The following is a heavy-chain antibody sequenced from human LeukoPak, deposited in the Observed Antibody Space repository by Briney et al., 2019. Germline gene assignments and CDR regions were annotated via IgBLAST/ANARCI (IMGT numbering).Heavy chain of an antibody. CDR1: GFTFGSYA. Sequence: GRSLRLSCAASGFTFGSYAMHWVRQAPGKGLEWVAVISYDGSNKYYADSVKGRFTISRDNSKNTLYLQMNSLRAEDTAVYYCARTRDYYDSSGYNYWGQGTLVTVSS. V-gene: IGHV3-30-3*01. CDR3: ARTRDYYDSSGYNY. CDR2: ISYDGSNK. D-gene: IGHD3-22*01. J-gene: IGHJ4*02.